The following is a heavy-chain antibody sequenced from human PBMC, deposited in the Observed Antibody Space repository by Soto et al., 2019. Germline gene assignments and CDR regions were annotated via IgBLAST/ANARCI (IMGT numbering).Heavy chain of an antibody. Sequence: GASLKISCKGSGYSFTSYWIGWVRQMPGKGLEWMGIIYPGDSDTRYSPSFQGQVTISADKSISTAYLQWSSLKASDTATYYCARHYCSSTSCYPVYYYYYGMDVWGQGTTVTVSS. D-gene: IGHD2-2*01. CDR3: ARHYCSSTSCYPVYYYYYGMDV. V-gene: IGHV5-51*01. J-gene: IGHJ6*02. CDR2: IYPGDSDT. CDR1: GYSFTSYW.